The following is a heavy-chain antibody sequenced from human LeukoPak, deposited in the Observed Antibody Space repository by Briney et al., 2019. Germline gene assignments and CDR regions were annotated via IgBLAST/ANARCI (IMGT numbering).Heavy chain of an antibody. Sequence: SGGFLRLSCAASGFTFSSYAMSWVRQAPGKGLEWVSAISGSGGSTYYADSVKGRFTISRDNSKNTLYLQMNSLRAEDTAVYYCAKDRFPLVYSGYDGGFDPWGQGTLVTVSS. CDR3: AKDRFPLVYSGYDGGFDP. CDR1: GFTFSSYA. J-gene: IGHJ5*02. CDR2: ISGSGGST. D-gene: IGHD5-12*01. V-gene: IGHV3-23*01.